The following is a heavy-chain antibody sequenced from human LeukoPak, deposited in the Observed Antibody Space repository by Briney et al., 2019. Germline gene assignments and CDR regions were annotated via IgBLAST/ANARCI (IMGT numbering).Heavy chain of an antibody. D-gene: IGHD3-10*01. Sequence: GGSLRLSCAASGFAFSSYGMHWVRQAPGKGLEWVAVIWYDGSNKYYADSVKGRFTISRDNSKNTLYLQMNSLRAEDTAVYYCARDGRYYGSGSCLDYWGQGTLVTVSS. CDR1: GFAFSSYG. CDR2: IWYDGSNK. J-gene: IGHJ4*02. CDR3: ARDGRYYGSGSCLDY. V-gene: IGHV3-33*01.